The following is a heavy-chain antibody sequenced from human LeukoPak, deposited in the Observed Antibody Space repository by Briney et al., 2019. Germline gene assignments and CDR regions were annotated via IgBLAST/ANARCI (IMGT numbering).Heavy chain of an antibody. J-gene: IGHJ4*02. CDR3: ARYCSSTSCYNYFDY. Sequence: SETLSLTCTVSGVSISSYYWSWIRQPPGKGLEWLGYIYYSGSTNYNPSLKSRVTISVDTSKNQFSLKLSSVTAADTAVYYCARYCSSTSCYNYFDYWGQGTLVTVSS. CDR1: GVSISSYY. V-gene: IGHV4-59*01. D-gene: IGHD2-2*02. CDR2: IYYSGST.